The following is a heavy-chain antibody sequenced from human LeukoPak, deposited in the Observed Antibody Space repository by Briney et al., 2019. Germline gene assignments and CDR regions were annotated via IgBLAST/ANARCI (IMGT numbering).Heavy chain of an antibody. CDR3: ARDLSGHWTYDY. D-gene: IGHD1-1*01. V-gene: IGHV3-30-3*01. J-gene: IGHJ4*01. Sequence: PGRSPRLSCAASGFTFRNYYMHWVRQAPGKGLEWVAVISLDGNNEYYADSVKGRFSLSRDNSMNTLYLQLNSLRTEDTAMYYCARDLSGHWTYDYWGQGTLVTVSS. CDR2: ISLDGNNE. CDR1: GFTFRNYY.